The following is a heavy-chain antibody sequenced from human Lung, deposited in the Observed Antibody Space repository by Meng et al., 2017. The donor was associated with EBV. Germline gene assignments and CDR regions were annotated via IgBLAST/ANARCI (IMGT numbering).Heavy chain of an antibody. Sequence: QVQRRASGPGLVKPSQTLSLTCAISGDSVSNNSPASNWIRQPPSRGLEWLGRTYYRSKWYNDYAVFVKSRITINPDTSKNQFSLQLNSVTPEDTAVYYCARGATSVFDLWGRGTLVTVSS. CDR2: TYYRSKWYN. J-gene: IGHJ2*01. CDR3: ARGATSVFDL. CDR1: GDSVSNNSPA. V-gene: IGHV6-1*01.